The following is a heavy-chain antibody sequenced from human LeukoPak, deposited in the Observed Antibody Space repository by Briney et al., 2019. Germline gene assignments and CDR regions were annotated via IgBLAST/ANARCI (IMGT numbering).Heavy chain of an antibody. CDR2: ISKDGSNK. CDR1: GFTFSTYG. Sequence: PGGSLRLSCAASGFTFSTYGMHWVRQAPGKVLEWVAVISKDGSNKYYADSVKGRFTISRDNSKNTLYLQMNSLRPEDTAVYYCARGKNIWNYRSWFDSWGQGILVTVSS. V-gene: IGHV3-30*03. D-gene: IGHD1-7*01. CDR3: ARGKNIWNYRSWFDS. J-gene: IGHJ5*01.